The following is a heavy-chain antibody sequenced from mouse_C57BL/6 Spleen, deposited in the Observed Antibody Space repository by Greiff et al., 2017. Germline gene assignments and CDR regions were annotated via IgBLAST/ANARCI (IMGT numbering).Heavy chain of an antibody. D-gene: IGHD2-5*01. J-gene: IGHJ3*01. CDR1: GYAFSSSW. V-gene: IGHV1-82*01. CDR3: ATPDYSNYGGFAY. CDR2: IYPGDGDT. Sequence: QVQLQQSGPELVKPGASVKISCKASGYAFSSSWMNWVKQRPGKGLEWIGRIYPGDGDTNYNGKFKGKATLTADKSSSTAYMQLSSLTSEDSAVYFCATPDYSNYGGFAYWGQGTLVTVSA.